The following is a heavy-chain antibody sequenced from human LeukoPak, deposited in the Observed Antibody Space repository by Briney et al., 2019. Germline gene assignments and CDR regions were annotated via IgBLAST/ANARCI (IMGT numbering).Heavy chain of an antibody. Sequence: ASVKVSCKASGYTFTIYGITWVRQAPGQGLEWMGWISAYNGNTNYAQKLQGRVTMTTDTSTSTAYMELRSLRSDDTAVYYCARGRPSSNIAARGNWFDPWGQGTLVTVSS. CDR1: GYTFTIYG. V-gene: IGHV1-18*01. CDR3: ARGRPSSNIAARGNWFDP. CDR2: ISAYNGNT. D-gene: IGHD6-6*01. J-gene: IGHJ5*02.